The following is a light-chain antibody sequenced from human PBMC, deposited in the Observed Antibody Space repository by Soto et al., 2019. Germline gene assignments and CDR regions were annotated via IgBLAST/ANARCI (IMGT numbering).Light chain of an antibody. CDR1: QAVNTR. Sequence: EIVLTRSPATLSSSPGDRVTLSCRASQAVNTRLAWYQHPPGQDPRLLIYLASNRAAGVPARFSGSGSGTDCTLTISDVQPEEVAVYYCHQRQSWPRTFGQGTKVDI. J-gene: IGKJ1*01. CDR2: LAS. V-gene: IGKV3-11*01. CDR3: HQRQSWPRT.